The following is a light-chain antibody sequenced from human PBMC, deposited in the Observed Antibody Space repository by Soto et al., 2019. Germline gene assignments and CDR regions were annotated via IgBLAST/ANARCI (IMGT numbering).Light chain of an antibody. V-gene: IGKV1-12*01. CDR2: EAS. Sequence: DMQMTPSPSSVSPSVGGRVTITCRASQGISSWLAWYQQKPGKAPKLLIYEASSLPSGVPPRFSGSGSGTDFTLAISSLQPDDSATYYCLQDISYPWTFGQGTKVDNK. CDR3: LQDISYPWT. CDR1: QGISSW. J-gene: IGKJ1*01.